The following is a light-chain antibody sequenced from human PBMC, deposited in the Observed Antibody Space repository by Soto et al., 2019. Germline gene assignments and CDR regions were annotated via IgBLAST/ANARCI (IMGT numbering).Light chain of an antibody. CDR2: GAS. CDR3: QQYSIWRT. J-gene: IGKJ1*01. Sequence: EIEMTQSPATLSLAPGESVTLSCRASESVSTNLARYQQKAGQAPRLLIYGASTRATGIPARFSGSGSGTEFTLTISGLQSEDFAVYYCQQYSIWRTFGQGTKVDIK. V-gene: IGKV3-15*01. CDR1: ESVSTN.